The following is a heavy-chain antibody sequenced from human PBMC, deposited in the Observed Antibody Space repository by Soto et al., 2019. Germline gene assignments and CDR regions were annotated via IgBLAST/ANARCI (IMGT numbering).Heavy chain of an antibody. Sequence: ETLSLTCTVSGGSVSSVSYYWSWIRQPPGKGLEWIGYIYYSGSTNYNPSLKSRVTMSVDTSKNQFSLKLSSVTAADTAVYYCARCCSSVTCHGFDPLGQGTLVTVSS. J-gene: IGHJ5*02. CDR1: GGSVSSVSYY. D-gene: IGHD2-2*01. CDR3: ARCCSSVTCHGFDP. V-gene: IGHV4-61*01. CDR2: IYYSGST.